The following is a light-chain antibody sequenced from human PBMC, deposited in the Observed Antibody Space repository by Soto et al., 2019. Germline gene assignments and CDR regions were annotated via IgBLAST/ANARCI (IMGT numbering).Light chain of an antibody. V-gene: IGLV2-14*01. CDR2: DVT. CDR1: SSDVGAYNY. Sequence: QSALAQPASVSGSPGQSITISRTGTSSDVGAYNYVSWYHQHHPGKAPELIIYDVTDRPSGVSTRFSGSKSGNTASLTISGLQAEDEGDYYCSSYTTIKTVIFGGGTQLTVL. J-gene: IGLJ2*01. CDR3: SSYTTIKTVI.